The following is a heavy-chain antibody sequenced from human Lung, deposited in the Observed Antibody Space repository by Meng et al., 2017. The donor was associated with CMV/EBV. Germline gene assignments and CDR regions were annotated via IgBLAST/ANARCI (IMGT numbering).Heavy chain of an antibody. D-gene: IGHD6-13*01. CDR3: AKEIDPAAAGNQGNFDY. CDR2: IYQDGNEK. Sequence: GGSXRLXXAASGFSFSTSWVSWVRRAPGKGLEWVANIYQDGNEKYYVESVRGRFTISRAKAKNSLYLQMNSKRAEDTAMYFCAKEIDPAAAGNQGNFDYWGQGTXVTVSS. CDR1: GFSFSTSW. V-gene: IGHV3-7*01. J-gene: IGHJ4*02.